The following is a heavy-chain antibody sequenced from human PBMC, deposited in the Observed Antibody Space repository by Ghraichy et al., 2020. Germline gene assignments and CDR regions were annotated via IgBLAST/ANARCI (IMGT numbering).Heavy chain of an antibody. CDR2: INPNSGGT. J-gene: IGHJ3*02. V-gene: IGHV1-2*04. Sequence: ASVKVSCKASGYTFTGYYMHWVRQAPGQGLEWMGWINPNSGGTNYAQKFQGWVTMTRDTSISTAYMELSRLRSDDTAVYYCARPQYSGSYGAFDIWGQGTMVTVSS. CDR1: GYTFTGYY. D-gene: IGHD1-26*01. CDR3: ARPQYSGSYGAFDI.